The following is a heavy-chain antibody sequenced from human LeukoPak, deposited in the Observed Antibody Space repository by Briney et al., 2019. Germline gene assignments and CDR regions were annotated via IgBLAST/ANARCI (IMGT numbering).Heavy chain of an antibody. J-gene: IGHJ5*02. CDR1: GYTFTSYG. Sequence: ASVKVSCKASGYTFTSYGISWVRQAPGQGLEWMGWISAYNGNTNYAQKLQGRVTMTTDTSTSTAYMELSRLRSDDTAVYYCARVQYYYDSSGSFDPWGQGTLVTVSS. V-gene: IGHV1-18*01. CDR3: ARVQYYYDSSGSFDP. D-gene: IGHD3-22*01. CDR2: ISAYNGNT.